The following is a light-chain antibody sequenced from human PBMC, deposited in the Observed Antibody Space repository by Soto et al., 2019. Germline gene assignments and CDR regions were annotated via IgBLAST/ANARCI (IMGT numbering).Light chain of an antibody. Sequence: EIVLTQSPATLSLSPGESATLSCRASQSVSSYLAWYQQKPGQAPRLLIYDASNRATGIPARFSGSGSGTDFTLIISSLEPEDFAVYYCQQRSNWPRTFGQGTKVEIK. CDR2: DAS. V-gene: IGKV3-11*01. J-gene: IGKJ1*01. CDR1: QSVSSY. CDR3: QQRSNWPRT.